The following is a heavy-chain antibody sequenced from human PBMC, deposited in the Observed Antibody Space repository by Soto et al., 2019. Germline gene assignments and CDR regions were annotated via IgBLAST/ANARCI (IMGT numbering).Heavy chain of an antibody. V-gene: IGHV4-59*08. D-gene: IGHD3-16*01. CDR2: IYYSGST. J-gene: IGHJ6*03. CDR1: GGSISSYY. CDR3: ARRVGGESYYYMDV. Sequence: SETLSLTCTVSGGSISSYYWSWIRQPPGKGLEWIGYIYYSGSTNYNPSLKSRVTISVDTSKNQFSLKLSSVTAADTAVYYCARRVGGESYYYMDVWGKGTTVTVSS.